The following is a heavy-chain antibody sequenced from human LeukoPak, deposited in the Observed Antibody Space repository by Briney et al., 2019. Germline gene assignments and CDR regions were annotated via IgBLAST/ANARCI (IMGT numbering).Heavy chain of an antibody. Sequence: GGSLRLSCAASRFNVNNYWMHWVRQAPGKGLVWVSRINEDGRVTSYAGSVRGRFTISRDSVENTLHLQMNSLGAEDTAVYYCVKDFGGNSDYWGQGTLVTVSS. CDR3: VKDFGGNSDY. J-gene: IGHJ4*02. CDR1: RFNVNNYW. V-gene: IGHV3-74*01. D-gene: IGHD4-23*01. CDR2: INEDGRVT.